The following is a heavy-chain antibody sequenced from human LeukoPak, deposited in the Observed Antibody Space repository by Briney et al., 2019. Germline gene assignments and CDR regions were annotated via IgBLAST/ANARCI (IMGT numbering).Heavy chain of an antibody. CDR3: ARDRVGATGLYYYYGMDV. CDR1: GYTLTELS. CDR2: FDPEDGET. Sequence: ASVKVSCKVSGYTLTELSMHWVRQAPGKGLEWMGGFDPEDGETIYAQKFQGRVTMTEDTSTDTAYMELSSLRSEDTAVYYCARDRVGATGLYYYYGMDVWGQGTTVTVSS. D-gene: IGHD1-26*01. V-gene: IGHV1-24*01. J-gene: IGHJ6*02.